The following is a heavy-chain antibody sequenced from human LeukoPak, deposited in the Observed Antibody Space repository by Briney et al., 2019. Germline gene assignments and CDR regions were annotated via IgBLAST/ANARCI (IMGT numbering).Heavy chain of an antibody. V-gene: IGHV3-64*01. CDR1: GFTFSTYV. D-gene: IGHD3-10*01. CDR3: AKSFFGKSWFGELWYFDY. Sequence: QSGGSLRLSCAASGFTFSTYVMHWVRQAPGKGLEYVSAISSNGGSTYYANSVKGRFTISRDNSKNTLYLQMNSLRAEDTAVYYCAKSFFGKSWFGELWYFDYWGQGTLVTVSS. CDR2: ISSNGGST. J-gene: IGHJ4*02.